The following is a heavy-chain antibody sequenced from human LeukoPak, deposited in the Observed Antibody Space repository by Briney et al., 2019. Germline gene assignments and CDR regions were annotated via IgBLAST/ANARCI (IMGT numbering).Heavy chain of an antibody. J-gene: IGHJ6*03. Sequence: KPSQTLSLTCTVSGGSINKGSYYWGWIRQPAGKGLEWIGRIYTSGTTNNNPSLNSRVTISVDTSKNQFSLKLSSVTAADTAVYYCARGTLVRGVLGGYYYMDVWGTGTTVTISS. D-gene: IGHD3-10*01. V-gene: IGHV4-61*02. CDR1: GGSINKGSYY. CDR2: IYTSGTT. CDR3: ARGTLVRGVLGGYYYMDV.